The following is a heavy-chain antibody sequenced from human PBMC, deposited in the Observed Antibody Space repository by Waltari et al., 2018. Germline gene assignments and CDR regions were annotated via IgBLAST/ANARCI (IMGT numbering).Heavy chain of an antibody. CDR2: IYHSGST. V-gene: IGHV4-38-2*01. CDR1: GYSISSGYY. Sequence: QVQLQESGPGLVKPSETLSLTCAVSGYSISSGYYWGWLRQPPGKGLEWIGSIYHSGSTYYNPSLKSRVTISVDTSKNQFSLKLSSVTAADTAVYYCARAYCSGGSCQPDAFDIWGQGTMVTVSS. J-gene: IGHJ3*02. D-gene: IGHD2-15*01. CDR3: ARAYCSGGSCQPDAFDI.